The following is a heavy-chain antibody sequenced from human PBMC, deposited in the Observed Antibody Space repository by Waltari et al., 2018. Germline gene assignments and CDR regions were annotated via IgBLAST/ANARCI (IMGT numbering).Heavy chain of an antibody. CDR2: VYYSGNA. J-gene: IGHJ4*02. V-gene: IGHV4-31*03. CDR1: NGSITRGGYY. D-gene: IGHD3-10*02. CDR3: ARAHSHRMLYFDN. Sequence: QLQESGPGLVKPSQTLSLTCTVSNGSITRGGYYWSWIRQHPGKGLEWIGYVYYSGNAYYSPSLESRLKISVDTSKNQFSLSLTSVTAADTAMYYCARAHSHRMLYFDNWGQGTLVTVSS.